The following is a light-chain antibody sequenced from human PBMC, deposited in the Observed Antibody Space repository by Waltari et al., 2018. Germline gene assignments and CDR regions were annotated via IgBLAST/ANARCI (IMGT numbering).Light chain of an antibody. CDR3: QVWDTSDPSLYV. CDR2: DDS. V-gene: IGLV3-21*02. J-gene: IGLJ1*01. CDR1: NIGKHT. Sequence: SFVVTQPPSVSVAPGQTARITCGGNNIGKHTVHWYQQKPGQAPVLVVYDDSDRPSGIPERFSGSNSGNTATLTISRVEAGDEAGYYCQVWDTSDPSLYVFGTGTKVTVL.